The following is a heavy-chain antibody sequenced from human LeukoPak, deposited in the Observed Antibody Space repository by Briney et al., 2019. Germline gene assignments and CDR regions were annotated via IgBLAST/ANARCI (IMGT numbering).Heavy chain of an antibody. CDR3: ARDDPYSRGIDY. CDR1: GFTFSSYS. D-gene: IGHD6-13*01. J-gene: IGHJ4*02. Sequence: PGGSLRLSCAASGFTFSSYSMNWVRQAPGKGLEWVSSISGSSSYIYYADSVKGRFTISRDNAKNSLYLQMNSLRAEDTAVYYCARDDPYSRGIDYWGQGTLVTVSS. CDR2: ISGSSSYI. V-gene: IGHV3-21*01.